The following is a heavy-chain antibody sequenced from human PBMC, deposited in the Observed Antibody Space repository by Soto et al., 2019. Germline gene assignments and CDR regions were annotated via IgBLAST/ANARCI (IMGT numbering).Heavy chain of an antibody. J-gene: IGHJ6*03. V-gene: IGHV1-8*01. CDR1: GYTFTSYD. D-gene: IGHD2-2*01. CDR2: MNPNSGNT. Sequence: ASVKVSCKASGYTFTSYDINWVRQATGQGLEWMGWMNPNSGNTGHAQKFQGRVTMTRNTSISTAYMELSSLRSEDTAVYYCARGGYCSSTSCYARFTGYYYYMDVWGKGTTVTVSS. CDR3: ARGGYCSSTSCYARFTGYYYYMDV.